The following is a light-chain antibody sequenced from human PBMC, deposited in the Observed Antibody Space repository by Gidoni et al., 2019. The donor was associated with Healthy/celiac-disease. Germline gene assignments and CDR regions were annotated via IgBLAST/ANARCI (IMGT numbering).Light chain of an antibody. Sequence: ALRITQSPSSLSASTGDRVTITCRASHGISSYLAWYQQKPGKAPKLLLYAASTLQSGVPSRFSGSGSGTDFTLTISCLQSADFATYYCQQYYSYPLTFXGXTKVEIK. J-gene: IGKJ4*01. CDR2: AAS. V-gene: IGKV1-8*01. CDR1: HGISSY. CDR3: QQYYSYPLT.